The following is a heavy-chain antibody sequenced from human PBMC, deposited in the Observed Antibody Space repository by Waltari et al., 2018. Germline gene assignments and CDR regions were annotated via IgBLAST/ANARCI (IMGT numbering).Heavy chain of an antibody. V-gene: IGHV4-4*02. J-gene: IGHJ4*02. Sequence: QVQLQESGPGLVKPSGTLSLTCTVSGASIRNNFFWSWVRQSPGKGLEWIGQVHQSGRSNYNPSLESRVTVSMDTSKNQFSLRVTSVTAADTAIYYCASDRGRGLYLDSWGQGTLVTVSP. CDR3: ASDRGRGLYLDS. CDR1: GASIRNNFF. D-gene: IGHD2-15*01. CDR2: VHQSGRS.